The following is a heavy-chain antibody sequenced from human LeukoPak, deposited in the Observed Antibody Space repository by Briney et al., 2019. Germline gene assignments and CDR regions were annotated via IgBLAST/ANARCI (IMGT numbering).Heavy chain of an antibody. CDR2: ISGSGGST. CDR3: AKPDTIFGVARFDY. V-gene: IGHV3-23*01. CDR1: GFTFSSYA. J-gene: IGHJ4*02. Sequence: GGSLRLSCAASGFTFSSYAMSWVRQAPGKGLEWVSAISGSGGSTYYADSVKGRFTVSRDNSKNTLYLQMNSLRAEDTAVYYCAKPDTIFGVARFDYWGQGTLVTVSS. D-gene: IGHD3-3*01.